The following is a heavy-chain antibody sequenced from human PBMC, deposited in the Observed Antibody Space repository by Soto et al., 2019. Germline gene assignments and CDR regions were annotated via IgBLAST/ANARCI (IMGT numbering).Heavy chain of an antibody. D-gene: IGHD3-10*01. CDR3: ARATKPHYYGSGSYFY. CDR1: GGSFSGYY. Sequence: SETLSLTCAVYGGSFSGYYWSWIRQPPGKGLEWIGEINHSGSSNYNPSLKSRVTISVDTSKNQFSLKLSSVTAADTAVYYCARATKPHYYGSGSYFYWGQGTLVTVSS. CDR2: INHSGSS. V-gene: IGHV4-34*01. J-gene: IGHJ4*02.